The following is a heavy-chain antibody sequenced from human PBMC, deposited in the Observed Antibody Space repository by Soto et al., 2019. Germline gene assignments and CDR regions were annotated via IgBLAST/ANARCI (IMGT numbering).Heavy chain of an antibody. CDR3: AKDGGSDSVVVSAAMSKYNWFDP. CDR1: GFTFSSYA. V-gene: IGHV3-23*01. D-gene: IGHD2-2*01. J-gene: IGHJ5*02. CDR2: ISGSGGST. Sequence: EVQLLESGGGLVQPGGSLRLSCAASGFTFSSYAMSWVRQAPGKGLEWVSAISGSGGSTYYADSVKGRFTISRDNSKNTLYLQMNSRRAEDTAVYYCAKDGGSDSVVVSAAMSKYNWFDPWGQGTLVTVCS.